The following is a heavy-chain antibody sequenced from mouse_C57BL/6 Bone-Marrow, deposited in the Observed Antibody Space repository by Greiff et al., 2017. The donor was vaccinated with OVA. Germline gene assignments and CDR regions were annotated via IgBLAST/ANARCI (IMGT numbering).Heavy chain of an antibody. Sequence: VKLMESGAELVRPGASVTLSCKASGYTFTDYEMHWVKQTPVHGLEWIGAIDPETGGTAYNQKFKGKAILTADKSSSTAYMELRSLTSEDSAVYYCTISPITTVVATRDMDYWGQGTSVTVSS. CDR1: GYTFTDYE. J-gene: IGHJ4*01. CDR3: TISPITTVVATRDMDY. CDR2: IDPETGGT. V-gene: IGHV1-15*01. D-gene: IGHD1-1*01.